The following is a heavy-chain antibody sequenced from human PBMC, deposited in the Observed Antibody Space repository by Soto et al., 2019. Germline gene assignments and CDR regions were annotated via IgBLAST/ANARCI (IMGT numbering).Heavy chain of an antibody. CDR2: IIPILGIA. CDR3: AKNRYYDSSGYYFDY. CDR1: GGTFSSYT. Sequence: QVQLVQSGAEVKKPGSSVKVSCKASGGTFSSYTISWVRQAPGQGLEWMGRIIPILGIANYAQKFQGRVTITADKYTSTAYMELSSLRSEDTAVYYCAKNRYYDSSGYYFDYWGQGTLVTVSS. V-gene: IGHV1-69*02. J-gene: IGHJ4*02. D-gene: IGHD3-22*01.